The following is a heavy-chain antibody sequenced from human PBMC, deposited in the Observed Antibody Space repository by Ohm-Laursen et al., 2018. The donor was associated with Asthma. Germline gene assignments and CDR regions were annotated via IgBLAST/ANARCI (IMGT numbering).Heavy chain of an antibody. Sequence: SLRLSCAASGFTVSNTYMSWVRQAPGRGLEWVSRINSDGSSTSYADSVKGRFTISRDDSKNTLYLQMNSLRPDDTAVYYCARDVMEWYLPAFDFWGQGTLVTVSS. V-gene: IGHV3-74*01. J-gene: IGHJ4*02. D-gene: IGHD3-3*01. CDR3: ARDVMEWYLPAFDF. CDR2: INSDGSST. CDR1: GFTVSNTY.